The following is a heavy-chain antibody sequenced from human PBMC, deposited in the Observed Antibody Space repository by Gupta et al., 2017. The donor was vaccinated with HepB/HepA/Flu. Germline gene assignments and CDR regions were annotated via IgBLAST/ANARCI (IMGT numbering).Heavy chain of an antibody. Sequence: QVQLQQWGAGLLKPSETLSLTCAVYGGSFSGYYWSWIRQPPGKGLEWIGEINHSGSTNYNPSLKSRVTISVDTSKNQFSLKLSSVTAADTAVYYCARSGYCSSTSCYAGTYNWFDPWGQGTLVTVSS. CDR1: GGSFSGYY. CDR2: INHSGST. J-gene: IGHJ5*02. D-gene: IGHD2-2*01. V-gene: IGHV4-34*01. CDR3: ARSGYCSSTSCYAGTYNWFDP.